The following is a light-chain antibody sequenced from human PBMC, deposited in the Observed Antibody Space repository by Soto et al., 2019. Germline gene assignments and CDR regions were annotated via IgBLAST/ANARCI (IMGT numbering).Light chain of an antibody. CDR2: DVS. CDR3: SSYARSSPVV. V-gene: IGLV2-14*01. CDR1: SSDVGGYNY. J-gene: IGLJ2*01. Sequence: QSALTQPASVSGSPGQSSTISYTGTSSDVGGYNYVSWYQQHPGKAPKLMIFDVSDRPSGVSDRFSGSKSGNTASLTISGLQAEDEADYYCSSYARSSPVVFGGGTKLTVL.